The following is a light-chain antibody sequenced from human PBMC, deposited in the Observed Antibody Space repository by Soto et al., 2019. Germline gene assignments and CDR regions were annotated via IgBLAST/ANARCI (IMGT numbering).Light chain of an antibody. V-gene: IGKV3-20*01. CDR1: QSVSSSY. Sequence: EIVLTQSPGTLSLSPGERATLSCRASQSVSSSYLAWYQQKPGQAPRLLIYGASSRATGIPDRFRGSGAGTDFTLAINRLEPEDFALYYCLAPGTFGQGTKVEIK. CDR2: GAS. J-gene: IGKJ1*01. CDR3: LAPGT.